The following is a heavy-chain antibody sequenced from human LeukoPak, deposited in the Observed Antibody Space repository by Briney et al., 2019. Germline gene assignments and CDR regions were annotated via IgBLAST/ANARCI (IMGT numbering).Heavy chain of an antibody. J-gene: IGHJ4*02. CDR1: GFRFSTYW. Sequence: GESLKISCAPSGFRFSTYWLSWVRQAPGKGLERVATINQYGTEKYYVDSVRGRFTISGDNAKNSLYLQMNSLRAEDTAVYYCARDKGYTTYDYWGQGTLVTVSS. CDR3: ARDKGYTTYDY. CDR2: INQYGTEK. V-gene: IGHV3-7*01. D-gene: IGHD5-24*01.